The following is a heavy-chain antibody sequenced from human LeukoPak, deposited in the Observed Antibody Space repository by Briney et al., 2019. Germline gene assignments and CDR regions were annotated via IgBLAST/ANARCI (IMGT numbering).Heavy chain of an antibody. CDR2: ITYDGSST. J-gene: IGHJ4*02. CDR1: GFTFTSPW. D-gene: IGHD5-24*01. V-gene: IGHV3-74*01. CDR3: ARASDGWSIDY. Sequence: GGSLRLSCAAPGFTFTSPWNHWGRHAPGKGPLWVSYITYDGSSTIYADSVKGRFTISRDNAKNTVHLQMNSLRVEDTAIYYCARASDGWSIDYWGQGTLVTVSS.